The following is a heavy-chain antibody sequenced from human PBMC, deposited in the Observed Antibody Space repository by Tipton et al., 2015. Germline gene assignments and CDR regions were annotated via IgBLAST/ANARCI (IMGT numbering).Heavy chain of an antibody. CDR2: IYSSGST. V-gene: IGHV4-59*08. Sequence: TLSLTCTVSGGSISGNYWTWIRQPPGKGLEWIGYIYSSGSTNYNPSPRSRVTMSRHTSKNPFSLKLTSVTAADTAVYYCACQDYDSLTRDYQTVDYWGQGTLVTVSS. D-gene: IGHD3-9*01. J-gene: IGHJ4*02. CDR3: ACQDYDSLTRDYQTVDY. CDR1: GGSISGNY.